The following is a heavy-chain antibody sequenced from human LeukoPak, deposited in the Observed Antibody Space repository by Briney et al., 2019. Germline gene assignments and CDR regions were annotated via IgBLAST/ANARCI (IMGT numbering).Heavy chain of an antibody. Sequence: SETLSLTCAVYGGSFSGYYWGWIRQPPGKGLEWIGSVYYSGNTYYNPSLKSRVIISVDTSKNQLSLKLSSVTAADTAVFYCARRHIVVVTAIPGDPFDIWGQGTMVTVSS. CDR2: VYYSGNT. CDR1: GGSFSGYY. J-gene: IGHJ3*02. V-gene: IGHV4-39*01. CDR3: ARRHIVVVTAIPGDPFDI. D-gene: IGHD2-21*02.